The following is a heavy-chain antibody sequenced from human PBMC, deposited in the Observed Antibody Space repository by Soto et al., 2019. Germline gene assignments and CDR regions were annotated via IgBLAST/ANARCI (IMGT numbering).Heavy chain of an antibody. Sequence: PGGFLRLSCAASGFTFSSYAMSWVRQAPGKGLEWVSAISGSGGSTYYADSVKGRFTISRDNSKNTLYLQMNSLRAEDTAVYYCAKKRGAKNYYGMDVWGQGTTVPVSS. CDR1: GFTFSSYA. D-gene: IGHD3-10*01. J-gene: IGHJ6*02. V-gene: IGHV3-23*01. CDR3: AKKRGAKNYYGMDV. CDR2: ISGSGGST.